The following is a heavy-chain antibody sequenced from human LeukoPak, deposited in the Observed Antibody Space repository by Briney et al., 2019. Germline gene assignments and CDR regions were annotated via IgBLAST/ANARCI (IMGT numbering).Heavy chain of an antibody. CDR3: ARDLSFSPDY. CDR1: GFTFRSSW. Sequence: GGSLRLSCAASGFTFRSSWMHWVRQVPGKGLVWVSHISPDGDFKDYADSVKGRFIISRDNAKNTLFLQMNRLRAEDTALYFCARDLSFSPDYWGQGTLVTVSS. V-gene: IGHV3-74*01. J-gene: IGHJ4*02. CDR2: ISPDGDFK.